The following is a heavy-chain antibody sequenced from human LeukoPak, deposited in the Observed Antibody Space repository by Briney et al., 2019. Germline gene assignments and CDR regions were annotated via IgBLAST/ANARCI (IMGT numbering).Heavy chain of an antibody. D-gene: IGHD2-21*01. CDR3: ARENITCGGDCYDC. J-gene: IGHJ4*02. CDR1: GFTFSTYG. Sequence: PGRSLRLSCAASGFTFSTYGMYWVRQAPGKGLDWVAVIWYDGSNKYYADSVKGRFTISRDNSKNTLYLQMNSLRAEDTAVYYCARENITCGGDCYDCWGQGTLVTVSS. V-gene: IGHV3-33*01. CDR2: IWYDGSNK.